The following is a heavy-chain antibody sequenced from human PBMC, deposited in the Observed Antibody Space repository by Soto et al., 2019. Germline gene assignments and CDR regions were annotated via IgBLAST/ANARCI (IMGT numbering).Heavy chain of an antibody. Sequence: EVQLVESGGCLVKPGGSLRLACVASGFHFSSYSMNWVRQAPGKGLEWVSSISSSSSYIHYADSLKGRFTISRDNAKNSLYLQMNSLRADDTAVYYCARGTTLITPLWFDPWGQGTLVTVS. J-gene: IGHJ5*02. V-gene: IGHV3-21*01. CDR1: GFHFSSYS. D-gene: IGHD4-17*01. CDR2: ISSSSSYI. CDR3: ARGTTLITPLWFDP.